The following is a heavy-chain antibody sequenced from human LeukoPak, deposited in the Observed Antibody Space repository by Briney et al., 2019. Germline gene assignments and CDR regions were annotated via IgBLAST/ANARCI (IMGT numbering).Heavy chain of an antibody. J-gene: IGHJ6*02. CDR2: IYSGGST. Sequence: GGSLRLSCAASGFTVSSNYMSWVRQAPGKGLEWVSVIYSGGSTYYADSVKGRFTISRHNSKNTLYLQMNSLRAEDTAVYYCARDLLVRAYGSGSYNYYGMDVWGQGTTVTVSS. CDR1: GFTVSSNY. V-gene: IGHV3-53*04. CDR3: ARDLLVRAYGSGSYNYYGMDV. D-gene: IGHD3-10*01.